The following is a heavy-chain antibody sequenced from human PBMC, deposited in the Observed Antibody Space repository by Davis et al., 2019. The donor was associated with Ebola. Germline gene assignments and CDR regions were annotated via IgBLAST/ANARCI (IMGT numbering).Heavy chain of an antibody. J-gene: IGHJ3*02. D-gene: IGHD3-22*01. CDR3: AKEPSSGYAFDI. V-gene: IGHV3-23*01. CDR1: GFTLSAYH. Sequence: GESLITSCASPGFTLSAYHINWPRQAPGKGLERVANIGHSEVTYYADSVKGRFTISRDNSKSMLYLQMDSLRAEDTALYYCAKEPSSGYAFDIWGQGTMVTVS. CDR2: IGHSEVT.